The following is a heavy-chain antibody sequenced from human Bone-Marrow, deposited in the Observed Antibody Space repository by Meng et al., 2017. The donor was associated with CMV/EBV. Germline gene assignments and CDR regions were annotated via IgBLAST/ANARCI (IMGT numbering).Heavy chain of an antibody. CDR2: IDPSGGST. V-gene: IGHV1-46*01. J-gene: IGHJ6*02. CDR3: ARGSRYYDFWSGYYKGYYYYYGMDV. D-gene: IGHD3-3*01. CDR1: GYIHTSYF. Sequence: ASVKVSCKTSGYIHTSYFMHWVRQAPGQGLEWMGVIDPSGGSTTYAQKFQGRVTMTRDTSTNTIYMELSSLRSEDTAIYYCARGSRYYDFWSGYYKGYYYYYGMDVWGQGTTVTVSS.